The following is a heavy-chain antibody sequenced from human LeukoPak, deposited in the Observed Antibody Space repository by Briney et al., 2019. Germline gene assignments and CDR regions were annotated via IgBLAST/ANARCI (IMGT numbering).Heavy chain of an antibody. CDR1: GFTFDDYA. D-gene: IGHD4-11*01. CDR2: ISWNSGSI. CDR3: AKDIGYSNYGYMDV. V-gene: IGHV3-9*03. J-gene: IGHJ6*03. Sequence: GRSLRLSCAASGFTFDDYAMHWVRQAPGKGLEWVSGISWNSGSIGYADSVKGRFTISRDNAKNSLYLQMNSLRAEDMALYNCAKDIGYSNYGYMDVWGKGTTVTVSS.